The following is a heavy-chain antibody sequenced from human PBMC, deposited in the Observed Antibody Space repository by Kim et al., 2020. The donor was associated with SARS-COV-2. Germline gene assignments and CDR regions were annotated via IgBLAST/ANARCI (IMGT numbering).Heavy chain of an antibody. J-gene: IGHJ6*02. CDR1: GGSFSGYY. CDR2: INHSGST. V-gene: IGHV4-34*01. Sequence: SETLSLTCAVYGGSFSGYYWSWIRQPPGKGLEWIGEINHSGSTNYNPSLKSRVTISVDTSKNQFSLKLSSVTAADTAVYYCASRGRLDMTPSGMDVWGQGTTVTVSS. D-gene: IGHD2-2*03. CDR3: ASRGRLDMTPSGMDV.